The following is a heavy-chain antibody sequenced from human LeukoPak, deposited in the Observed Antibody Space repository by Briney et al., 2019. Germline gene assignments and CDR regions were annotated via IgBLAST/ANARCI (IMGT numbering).Heavy chain of an antibody. CDR2: IKQDGSEK. CDR3: ARAQIRGTFLIGYYYYYMDV. D-gene: IGHD3-9*01. Sequence: GGSLRLSCAASGFTFSSYWMSWVRQAPGKGLEWVANIKQDGSEKYYVDSVKGRFTISRDNAKNSLYLQMNSLRAEDTAVYYCARAQIRGTFLIGYYYYYMDVWGKGTAVTISS. CDR1: GFTFSSYW. J-gene: IGHJ6*03. V-gene: IGHV3-7*01.